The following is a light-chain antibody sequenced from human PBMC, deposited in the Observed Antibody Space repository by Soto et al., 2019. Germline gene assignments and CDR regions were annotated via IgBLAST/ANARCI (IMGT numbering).Light chain of an antibody. CDR2: DVT. CDR1: SSDVGAYNY. CDR3: CSYGGSYTLL. J-gene: IGLJ2*01. Sequence: QSALTQPRSVSGSPGQSVTISCTGTSSDVGAYNYVSWYQHHPGKAPKLMIYDVTKRPSGVPDRLSGSKSGNTASLTISGLQADDEADYYCCSYGGSYTLLFGGGTKLTVL. V-gene: IGLV2-11*01.